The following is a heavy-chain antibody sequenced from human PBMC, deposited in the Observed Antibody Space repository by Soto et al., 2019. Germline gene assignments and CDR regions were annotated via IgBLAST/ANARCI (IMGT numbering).Heavy chain of an antibody. CDR1: GVTVGNNY. V-gene: IGHV3-66*01. CDR2: TYSGGDT. Sequence: ESGGGLVQPGGSLRLSCAASGVTVGNNYMSWVRQAPGKGIEWVSVTYSGGDTRYEDSVKGRFTMSRDSTKNTVYLQMDSLIAADTAVYFCARNVPVTALGYWGQGSLVTVSS. CDR3: ARNVPVTALGY. J-gene: IGHJ4*02. D-gene: IGHD5-18*01.